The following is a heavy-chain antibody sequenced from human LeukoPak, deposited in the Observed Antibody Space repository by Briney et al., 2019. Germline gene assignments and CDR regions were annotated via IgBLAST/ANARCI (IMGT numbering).Heavy chain of an antibody. CDR2: IYPGDSDT. J-gene: IGHJ6*02. CDR1: RYSFTSYW. CDR3: ARHPDYYDSSGYDYGMDV. V-gene: IGHV5-51*01. D-gene: IGHD3-22*01. Sequence: PGESLKISCKGSRYSFTSYWIGWVRQMPGKGLEWMGIIYPGDSDTRYSPSFQGQVTISADKSISTAYLQWSSLKASDTAMYYCARHPDYYDSSGYDYGMDVWGQGTTVTVSS.